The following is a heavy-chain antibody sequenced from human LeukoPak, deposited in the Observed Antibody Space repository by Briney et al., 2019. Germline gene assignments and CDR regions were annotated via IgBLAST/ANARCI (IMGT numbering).Heavy chain of an antibody. CDR3: AREYCTNGVCYGHDY. D-gene: IGHD2-8*01. J-gene: IGHJ4*02. Sequence: SETLSLTCTVSGGSISSYYWSWIRQPPGKGLEWIGYIYYSGSTNYNPSLKSRVTISVDTSKNQFSLKLSSVTAADTAVYYCAREYCTNGVCYGHDYWGQGTLVTVSS. V-gene: IGHV4-59*01. CDR1: GGSISSYY. CDR2: IYYSGST.